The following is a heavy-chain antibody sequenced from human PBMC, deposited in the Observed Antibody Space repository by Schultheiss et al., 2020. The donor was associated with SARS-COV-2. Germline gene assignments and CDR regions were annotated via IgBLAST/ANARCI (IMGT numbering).Heavy chain of an antibody. Sequence: GGSLRLSCAASGFTFSGSAMHWVRQAPGKGLEWVSSISSSSSYIYYADSVKGRFTISRDNAKNSLYLQMNSLRAEDTAVYYCARRRGYSGYDWGLQSMYYFDYWGQGTLVTVSS. CDR3: ARRRGYSGYDWGLQSMYYFDY. CDR2: ISSSSSYI. CDR1: GFTFSGSA. D-gene: IGHD5-12*01. J-gene: IGHJ4*02. V-gene: IGHV3-21*01.